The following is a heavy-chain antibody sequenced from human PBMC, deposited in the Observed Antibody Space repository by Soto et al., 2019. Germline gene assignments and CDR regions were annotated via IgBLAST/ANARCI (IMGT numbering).Heavy chain of an antibody. Sequence: GGSLRLSCAASGFTFNTNAMSWVRQAPGKGLEWVSSISGTGSRTYYADSVKGRFTIARDNSKNTVSLQMHNLRAEDTGLYHCTKDTGYLSMDAWGQGTTVTVSS. CDR1: GFTFNTNA. CDR2: ISGTGSRT. J-gene: IGHJ6*02. V-gene: IGHV3-23*01. D-gene: IGHD6-25*01. CDR3: TKDTGYLSMDA.